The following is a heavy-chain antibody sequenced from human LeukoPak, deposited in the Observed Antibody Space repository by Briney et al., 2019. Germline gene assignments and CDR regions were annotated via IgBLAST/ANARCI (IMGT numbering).Heavy chain of an antibody. CDR3: ARDWGGIEMATITRTIDY. J-gene: IGHJ4*02. CDR2: ISSSSSYI. V-gene: IGHV3-21*01. CDR1: GFTFSSYS. Sequence: PGGSLRLSCAASGFTFSSYSMNWVRQAPGKGLEWVSSISSSSSYIYYADSVKGRFTISRDNAKNSLYLQMNSLRAEDTAVYYCARDWGGIEMATITRTIDYWGQGTLVIVSS. D-gene: IGHD5-24*01.